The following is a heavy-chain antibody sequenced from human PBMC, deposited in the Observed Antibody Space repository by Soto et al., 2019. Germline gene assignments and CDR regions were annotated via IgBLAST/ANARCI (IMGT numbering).Heavy chain of an antibody. CDR3: ARIVVSALRWCDP. J-gene: IGHJ5*02. V-gene: IGHV4-39*01. D-gene: IGHD3-16*01. CDR2: IYYSGST. Sequence: QLQLQESGPGLVKPSETLSLTCTVSGGSISSSSYYWGWIRQPPGKGLEWIGSIYYSGSTYYNPSLKSRVTISEDMYKNQFSLRLSTVTAADTAVYYCARIVVSALRWCDPWGQGTLVPVAS. CDR1: GGSISSSSYY.